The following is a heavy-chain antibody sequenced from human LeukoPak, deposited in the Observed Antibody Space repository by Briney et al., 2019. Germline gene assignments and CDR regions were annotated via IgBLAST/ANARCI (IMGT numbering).Heavy chain of an antibody. CDR2: ISGYNDNT. V-gene: IGHV1-18*01. Sequence: RASVKDSCKASRYTFTNYGISWVRQAPGQGLEWMGWISGYNDNTKYAQKLQGRVTMTTDTSMSTAYMELRSLRSDDTAVYYCARNYYDNSGYYYFDYWGQGTLVTVSS. J-gene: IGHJ4*02. CDR3: ARNYYDNSGYYYFDY. CDR1: RYTFTNYG. D-gene: IGHD3-22*01.